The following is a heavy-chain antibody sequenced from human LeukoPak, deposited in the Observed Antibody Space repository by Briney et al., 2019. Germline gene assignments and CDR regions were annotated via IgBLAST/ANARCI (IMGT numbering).Heavy chain of an antibody. CDR3: ATFGPGSNYDFWSGYYH. D-gene: IGHD3-3*01. CDR1: GYTFTSYG. V-gene: IGHV1-18*01. CDR2: ISAYNGNT. Sequence: ASVKVSCMASGYTFTSYGISWVRQAPGQGLEWMGWISAYNGNTNYAQKLQGRVTMTTDTSTSTAYMELRSLRSDDTAVYYCATFGPGSNYDFWSGYYHWGQGTLVTVSS. J-gene: IGHJ5*02.